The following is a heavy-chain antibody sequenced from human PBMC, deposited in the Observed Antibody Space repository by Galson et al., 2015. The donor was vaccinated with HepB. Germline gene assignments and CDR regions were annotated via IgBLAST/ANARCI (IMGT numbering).Heavy chain of an antibody. Sequence: SLRLSCAASGFTFDDYGMSWVRQAPGKGLEWVSGINWNGGSTGYADSVKGRFTISRDNAKNSLYLQMNSLRAEDTALYYCARVMKGRGWYPSFDYWGQGTLVTVSS. V-gene: IGHV3-20*04. CDR1: GFTFDDYG. D-gene: IGHD6-19*01. CDR3: ARVMKGRGWYPSFDY. J-gene: IGHJ4*02. CDR2: INWNGGST.